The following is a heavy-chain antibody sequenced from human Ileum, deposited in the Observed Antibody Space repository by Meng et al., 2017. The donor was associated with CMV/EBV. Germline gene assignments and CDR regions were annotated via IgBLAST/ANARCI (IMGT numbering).Heavy chain of an antibody. J-gene: IGHJ4*02. CDR3: SRSSSSPAY. CDR2: IKSKSDGGTR. CDR1: GLTFSSGW. D-gene: IGHD6-6*01. Sequence: GESLKISCVVSGLTFSSGWMTWVRQAPGKGLEWVGRIKSKSDGGTRDYAAPVKGRFTISRDDSKKTVYLQMNSLKTEDTGVYYCSRSSSSPAYWGQGTLVTVSS. V-gene: IGHV3-15*01.